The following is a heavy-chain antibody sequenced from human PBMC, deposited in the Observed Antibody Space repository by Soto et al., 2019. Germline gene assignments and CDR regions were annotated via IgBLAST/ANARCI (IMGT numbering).Heavy chain of an antibody. V-gene: IGHV3-23*01. CDR1: GLTFSSYA. CDR2: ISGSGGST. CDR3: AKGRVVWPYYYMDV. D-gene: IGHD2-21*01. Sequence: EVHLLESGGGLVQPGGSLRLSCAASGLTFSSYAMSWVRQAPGNGLEWVSAISGSGGSTNYADSVMGRCTISRYNSKNTLYVQMNRLIAEYTVVYYCAKGRVVWPYYYMDVWGTGTTVTVSS. J-gene: IGHJ6*03.